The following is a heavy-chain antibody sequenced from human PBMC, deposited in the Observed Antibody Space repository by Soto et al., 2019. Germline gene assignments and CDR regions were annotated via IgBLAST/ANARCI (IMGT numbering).Heavy chain of an antibody. V-gene: IGHV4-4*02. CDR3: ARPWGGWYGDAFDI. Sequence: LSLTCAVSGGSISSSNWWSWVRQPPGKGLEWIGEIYHSGSTNYNPSLKSRVTISVDKSKNQFSLKLSSVTAADTAVYYCARPWGGWYGDAFDIWGQGTMVTVSS. J-gene: IGHJ3*02. CDR1: GGSISSSNW. CDR2: IYHSGST. D-gene: IGHD6-19*01.